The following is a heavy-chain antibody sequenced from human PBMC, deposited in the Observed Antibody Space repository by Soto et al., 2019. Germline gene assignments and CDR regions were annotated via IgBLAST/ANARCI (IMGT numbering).Heavy chain of an antibody. Sequence: QEQLVQSGAEVKKPGSSVKVSCKLFGVTFSNYRISWVRQAPGQGLEWMGGILPISGAANYAQKFQGRVTITADESTSTAYMEPSSLGSEDTAVYYCARGGGKYYGSGNYAFDYWGQGTLVTVSS. CDR1: GVTFSNYR. J-gene: IGHJ4*02. CDR3: ARGGGKYYGSGNYAFDY. V-gene: IGHV1-69*01. D-gene: IGHD3-10*01. CDR2: ILPISGAA.